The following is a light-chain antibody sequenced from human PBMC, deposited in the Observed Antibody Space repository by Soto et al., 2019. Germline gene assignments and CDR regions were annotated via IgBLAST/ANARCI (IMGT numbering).Light chain of an antibody. CDR3: QQYNTYSYT. CDR1: QSISTY. CDR2: HAS. J-gene: IGKJ2*01. V-gene: IGKV1-5*01. Sequence: DIQMTQSPSTLSASVGDRVTLTCRASQSISTYLAWYQQKPGKAPELLIYHASNPASGVPSRFSGGGSGTEFTLTISRLQPDDFAIYYCQQYNTYSYTFGQGTKLEIK.